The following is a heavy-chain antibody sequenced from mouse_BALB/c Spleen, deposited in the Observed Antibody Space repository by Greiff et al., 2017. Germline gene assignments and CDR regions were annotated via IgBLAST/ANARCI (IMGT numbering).Heavy chain of an antibody. CDR2: ISSGGST. V-gene: IGHV5-6-5*01. CDR3: AREITGGFYSMDY. J-gene: IGHJ4*01. CDR1: GFTFSSYA. D-gene: IGHD2-4*01. Sequence: EVQRVESGGGLVKPGGSLKLSCAASGFTFSSYAMSWVRQTPEKRLEWVASISSGGSTYYPDSVKGRFTISRDNARNNLYLQMSSLRSEDTAMYYCAREITGGFYSMDYWGQGTSVTVSS.